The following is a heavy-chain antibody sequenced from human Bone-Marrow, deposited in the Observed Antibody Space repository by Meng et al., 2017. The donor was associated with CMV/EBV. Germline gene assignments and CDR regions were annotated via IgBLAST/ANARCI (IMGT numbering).Heavy chain of an antibody. CDR3: APRVVGAN. Sequence: GESLKISCAASGFTFSSYAMSWVRQAPGKGLEWVSAISGSGGSTYYADSVKGRFTISRDNSKNTLYLQMNSLRAEDTAVYYCAPRVVGANWGQGTLVTLSS. CDR1: GFTFSSYA. V-gene: IGHV3-23*01. D-gene: IGHD1-26*01. J-gene: IGHJ4*02. CDR2: ISGSGGST.